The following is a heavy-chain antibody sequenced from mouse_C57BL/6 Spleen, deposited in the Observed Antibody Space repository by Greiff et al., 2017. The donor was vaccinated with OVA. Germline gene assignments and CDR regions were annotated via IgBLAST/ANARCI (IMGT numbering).Heavy chain of an antibody. J-gene: IGHJ4*01. V-gene: IGHV3-6*01. Sequence: EVQLVESGPGLVKPSQSLSLTCSVTGYSITSGYYWNWIRQFPGNKLEWMGYISYDGSNNYNPSLKNRISITRDTSKNQFFLKLNSVTTEDTATYYCAKTDYYGSGAMDYWGQGTSVTVSS. CDR1: GYSITSGYY. CDR3: AKTDYYGSGAMDY. CDR2: ISYDGSN. D-gene: IGHD1-1*01.